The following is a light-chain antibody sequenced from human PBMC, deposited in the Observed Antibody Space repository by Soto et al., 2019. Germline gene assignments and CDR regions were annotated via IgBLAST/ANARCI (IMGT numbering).Light chain of an antibody. Sequence: QSVLTQPASVSGSPGQSITISCTGTGSDVGGYDYVSWYQHHPGKAPKVMIYEVTNRPSGVSNRFSGSKSGNTASLTISGLLAEDEADYYCSSYTGSSTYVFGTGTKVTV. CDR3: SSYTGSSTYV. V-gene: IGLV2-14*01. CDR2: EVT. CDR1: GSDVGGYDY. J-gene: IGLJ1*01.